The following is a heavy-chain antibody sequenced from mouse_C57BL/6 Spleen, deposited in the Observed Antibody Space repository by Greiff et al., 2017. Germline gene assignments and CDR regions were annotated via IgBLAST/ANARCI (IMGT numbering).Heavy chain of an antibody. CDR1: GYTFTSYW. CDR2: IYPGNSDT. CDR3: TRCYGSSSYAMDD. D-gene: IGHD1-1*01. Sequence: VQLQQSGTVLARPGASVKMSCKTSGYTFTSYWMHWVKQRPGQGLEWLGAIYPGNSDTSYNQKFKGKAKLTAVTSASTAYMELSSLTNEDSAVYYCTRCYGSSSYAMDDWGQGTSVTVSS. J-gene: IGHJ4*01. V-gene: IGHV1-5*01.